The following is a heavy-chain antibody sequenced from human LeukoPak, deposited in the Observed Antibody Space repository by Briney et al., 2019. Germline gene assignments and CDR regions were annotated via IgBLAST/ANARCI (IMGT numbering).Heavy chain of an antibody. V-gene: IGHV4-59*01. CDR3: ARVGSGVDYDFWSGPQPFDY. Sequence: SETLSLTCTVSGGSISSYYWSWIRQPPGKGLEWIGYIYYSGSTNYNPSLKSRVTISVDTSKNQFSLKLSSATAADTAVYYCARVGSGVDYDFWSGPQPFDYWGQGTLVTVSS. CDR1: GGSISSYY. J-gene: IGHJ4*02. D-gene: IGHD3-3*01. CDR2: IYYSGST.